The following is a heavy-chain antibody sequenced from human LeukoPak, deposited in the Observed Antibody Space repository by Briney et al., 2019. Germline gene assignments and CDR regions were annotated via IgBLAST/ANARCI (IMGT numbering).Heavy chain of an antibody. D-gene: IGHD2-21*01. CDR3: AREANSPTARYWYFDL. CDR1: GGSVSSYY. V-gene: IGHV4-59*02. J-gene: IGHJ2*01. CDR2: VYCSGSA. Sequence: SETLSLTCTVSGGSVSSYYWSWMRQSPGKGLEWIGYVYCSGSANYNPALKSRVTISLDTSENQFSLKLSSVTAADTAVYDCAREANSPTARYWYFDLWGRGTQVTVSS.